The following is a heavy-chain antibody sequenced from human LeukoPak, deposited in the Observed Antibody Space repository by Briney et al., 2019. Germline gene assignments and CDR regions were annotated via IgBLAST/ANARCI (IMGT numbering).Heavy chain of an antibody. CDR1: GGSFSGYY. CDR2: INHSGST. Sequence: PSETLSLTCAVYGGSFSGYYWSWIRQPPGKGLEWIGEINHSGSTNYNPSLKSRVTISVDTSKNQFSLKLSSVTAADTAVYYCARRPDPYCSSTSCPQVGAFDIWGQGTMVTVSS. J-gene: IGHJ3*02. D-gene: IGHD2-2*01. V-gene: IGHV4-34*01. CDR3: ARRPDPYCSSTSCPQVGAFDI.